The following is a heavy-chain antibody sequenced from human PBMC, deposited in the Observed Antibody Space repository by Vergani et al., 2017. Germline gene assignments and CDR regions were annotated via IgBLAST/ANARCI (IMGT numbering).Heavy chain of an antibody. CDR1: GGSISSGSYY. D-gene: IGHD6-13*01. V-gene: IGHV4-61*02. Sequence: QVQLQESGPGLVRPSQTLSLTCTVSGGSISSGSYYWSWFRQPAGKGLEWIGRFYTGGGTSYNPSLKSRVTISVVTSKNQFSLQLSSVTAADTAVYYCAIDPLYSTTWPFLLLDMDVWGQGTTVTVSS. CDR3: AIDPLYSTTWPFLLLDMDV. CDR2: FYTGGGT. J-gene: IGHJ6*02.